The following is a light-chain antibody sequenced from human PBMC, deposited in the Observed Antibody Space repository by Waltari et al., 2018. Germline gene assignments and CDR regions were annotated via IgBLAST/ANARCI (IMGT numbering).Light chain of an antibody. J-gene: IGLJ1*01. CDR2: EAT. CDR1: STDLASYNL. V-gene: IGLV2-23*01. CDR3: CSYTGSSTSYG. Sequence: QSALSQPASVSGSPGQSLPITCTGASTDLASYNLVARYQHHPNRAPKLIIYEATKPPSGISHRFSGAKSGASASLRISGLQADDEADYYCCSYTGSSTSYGCGGGTKFTVL.